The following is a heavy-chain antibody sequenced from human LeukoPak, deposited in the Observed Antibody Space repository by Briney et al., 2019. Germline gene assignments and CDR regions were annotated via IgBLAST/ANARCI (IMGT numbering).Heavy chain of an antibody. V-gene: IGHV4-59*01. CDR1: GGSINNYY. D-gene: IGHD6-19*01. J-gene: IGHJ4*02. Sequence: SETLSLTCSVSGGSINNYYWNWIRPSTGKGLEWNGYINYTGSTSYNPSLKSRVTISLDTSKNQFSLKLSSVTAADTAVYYCARGRIDVANTGPFDYWGQGGLVRVCS. CDR2: INYTGST. CDR3: ARGRIDVANTGPFDY.